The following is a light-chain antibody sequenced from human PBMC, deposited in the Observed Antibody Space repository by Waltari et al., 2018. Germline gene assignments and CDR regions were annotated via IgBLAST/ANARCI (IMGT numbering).Light chain of an antibody. CDR1: SLRNYS. J-gene: IGLJ2*01. CDR2: GQD. CDR3: LSRDISSTRF. Sequence: SSELTQDPTVSVALGQTVRITCQGDSLRNYSASWYQQRPGQAPVLVFYGQDNRPSGIPDRFSGSTSGDTATLTITGTQAEDEADYYCLSRDISSTRFFGGGTRLTV. V-gene: IGLV3-19*01.